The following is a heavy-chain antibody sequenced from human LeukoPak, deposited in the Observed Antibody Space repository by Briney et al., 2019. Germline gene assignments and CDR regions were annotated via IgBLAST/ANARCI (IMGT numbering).Heavy chain of an antibody. V-gene: IGHV4-4*07. CDR2: IYSTGST. Sequence: PSETLSLTCTVSGGSINFYYWSWIRQPAGKGLEWIGRIYSTGSTNYSPSLKSRVTMTVDKSKNQFSLNLSSVTAADTAVYYCARGIADPYSFDSWGQGTLVTVSS. CDR1: GGSINFYY. D-gene: IGHD6-13*01. CDR3: ARGIADPYSFDS. J-gene: IGHJ4*02.